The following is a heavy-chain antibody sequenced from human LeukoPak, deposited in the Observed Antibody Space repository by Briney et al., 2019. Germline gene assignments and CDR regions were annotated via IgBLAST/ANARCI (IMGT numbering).Heavy chain of an antibody. D-gene: IGHD2-15*01. Sequence: PGGSLRRSCAASGFTFSDYYMSWIRQAPGKGLEWVSYISSSSSYTNYADSVKGRFTISRDNAKNSLYLQMNSLRADDTAVYYCARDCGGSCFTPDFDYWGQGTLVTVSS. CDR1: GFTFSDYY. CDR2: ISSSSSYT. J-gene: IGHJ4*02. V-gene: IGHV3-11*06. CDR3: ARDCGGSCFTPDFDY.